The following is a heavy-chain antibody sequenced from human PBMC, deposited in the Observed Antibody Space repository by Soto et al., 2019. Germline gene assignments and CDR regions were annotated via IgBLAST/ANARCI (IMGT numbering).Heavy chain of an antibody. CDR2: INTFNGNT. CDR1: GYTFSDYG. J-gene: IGHJ4*02. CDR3: ARGFIPENY. Sequence: QVHLVQSESEVKMPGASVKVSCKTSGYTFSDYGVSWVRQAPGQGLEWMGWINTFNGNTKYEPKFQARVTFSIDTSTRTVFLELTSLKFDDAAVYYCARGFIPENYWGQGTRVTVSS. V-gene: IGHV1-18*01. D-gene: IGHD2-2*01.